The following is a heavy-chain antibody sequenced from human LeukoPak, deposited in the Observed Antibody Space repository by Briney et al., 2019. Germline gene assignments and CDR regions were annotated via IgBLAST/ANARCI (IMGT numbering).Heavy chain of an antibody. V-gene: IGHV4-39*01. Sequence: SETLSLTCTVSGGSISSTSYYWGWIRQPPGKGLEWIGSIYYSGSTYYNPSLKSRVTISLATSKNQFSLKLSSVTAADTAVYYCARHRYSAYASSDYWGQGTLVTVPS. CDR1: GGSISSTSYY. CDR2: IYYSGST. D-gene: IGHD5-12*01. CDR3: ARHRYSAYASSDY. J-gene: IGHJ4*02.